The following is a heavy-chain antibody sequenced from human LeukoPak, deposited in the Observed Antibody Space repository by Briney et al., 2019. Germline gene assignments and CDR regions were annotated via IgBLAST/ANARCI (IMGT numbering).Heavy chain of an antibody. D-gene: IGHD3-10*01. J-gene: IGHJ5*02. Sequence: PGGSLRPSCAASGFTFGSYEMNWVRQAPGKGLEWVSYISSSSSTIYYADSVKGRFTITRDNAKNSLYLQMNSLRVEDTAVYYCARGLWFGELSRNWFDPWGQGTLVTVSS. CDR1: GFTFGSYE. CDR2: ISSSSSTI. V-gene: IGHV3-48*03. CDR3: ARGLWFGELSRNWFDP.